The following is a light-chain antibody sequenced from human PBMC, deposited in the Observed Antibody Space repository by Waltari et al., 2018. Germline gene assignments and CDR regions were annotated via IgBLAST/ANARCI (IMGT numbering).Light chain of an antibody. CDR2: AAS. CDR1: QSVRNY. Sequence: DIQMTQSPPSLSASVGDTVTMTCRASQSVRNYLTWFQQKPGEAPKLLIHAASSLGFGVPSRFSGSGSETDFTLTIAGLQREDVGTYYCQQTYTVPPSFGQGTKVE. CDR3: QQTYTVPPS. J-gene: IGKJ2*01. V-gene: IGKV1-39*01.